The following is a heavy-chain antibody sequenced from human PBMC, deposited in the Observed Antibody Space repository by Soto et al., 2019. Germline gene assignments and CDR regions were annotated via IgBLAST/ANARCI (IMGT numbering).Heavy chain of an antibody. CDR3: ARDRGEVVAANPVAFDI. CDR1: GYTFTSYG. D-gene: IGHD2-15*01. Sequence: QVQLVQSGAEVKKPGASVKVSCKASGYTFTSYGISWVRQAPGQGLEWMGWISAYNGNTNYAQKLQGRVTMTTDTSTRTAYMELRSLRSDDTAVYYCARDRGEVVAANPVAFDIWGQGTMVTVSS. J-gene: IGHJ3*02. CDR2: ISAYNGNT. V-gene: IGHV1-18*01.